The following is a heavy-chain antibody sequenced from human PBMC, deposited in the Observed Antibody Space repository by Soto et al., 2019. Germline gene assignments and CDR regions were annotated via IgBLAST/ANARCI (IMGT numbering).Heavy chain of an antibody. CDR1: GFNFNSYA. CDR3: AKVPLVLSNAFDL. V-gene: IGHV3-23*01. CDR2: ISGYGDTT. J-gene: IGHJ3*01. D-gene: IGHD2-8*02. Sequence: EVQLLESGGDLVHPGGSLRLSCTASGFNFNSYAMIWVRQAPGKGLEWVSGISGYGDTTYYSASVKGRFTISRDNSQKMLFLKMNSLRAEDTAMYYCAKVPLVLSNAFDLWGQGTKVTVSS.